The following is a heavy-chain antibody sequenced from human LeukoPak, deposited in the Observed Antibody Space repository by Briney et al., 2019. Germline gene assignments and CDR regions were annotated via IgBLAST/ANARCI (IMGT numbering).Heavy chain of an antibody. D-gene: IGHD1-26*01. CDR1: GFTFSSYS. V-gene: IGHV3-48*04. CDR3: ATHPGATDY. CDR2: ISSSSSTI. Sequence: PGGSLRLSCAASGFTFSSYSMNWVRQAPGKGLEWVSCISSSSSTIYYADSVKGRFTISRDNAKNSLYLQMNSLRAEDTAVYYCATHPGATDYWGQGTLVTVSS. J-gene: IGHJ4*02.